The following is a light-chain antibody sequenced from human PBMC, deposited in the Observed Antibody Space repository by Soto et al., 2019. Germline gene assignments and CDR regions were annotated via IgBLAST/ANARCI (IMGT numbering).Light chain of an antibody. CDR2: AAS. V-gene: IGKV3-11*01. CDR1: QSIANY. J-gene: IGKJ5*01. Sequence: EIVLTQSPGTLSLSPGERATLFCRASQSIANYLGWYPQKPGQPPRLLIYAASRRAPGIPARFSGSGTGTDFTLTISSLEPEDSAVYHCQQRSNWPSITFGQGTRLEIK. CDR3: QQRSNWPSIT.